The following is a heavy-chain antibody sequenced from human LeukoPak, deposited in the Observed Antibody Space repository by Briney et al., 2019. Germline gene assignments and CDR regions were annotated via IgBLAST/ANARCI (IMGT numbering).Heavy chain of an antibody. Sequence: SETLSLTCTVSGDSINSLDLWSWVRQPPGKGLEWIGEMYLSGTTHSNPSVKSRVTISIDKSKNQFFLNLSSVTAADTAVYYCAGLVGRYSSGLYYYYFDYWGQGTLSPSPQ. CDR1: GDSINSLDL. D-gene: IGHD3-22*01. CDR3: AGLVGRYSSGLYYYYFDY. CDR2: MYLSGTT. V-gene: IGHV4-4*02. J-gene: IGHJ4*02.